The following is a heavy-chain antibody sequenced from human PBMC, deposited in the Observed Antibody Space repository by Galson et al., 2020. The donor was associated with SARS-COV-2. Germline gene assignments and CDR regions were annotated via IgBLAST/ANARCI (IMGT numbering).Heavy chain of an antibody. D-gene: IGHD6-19*01. Sequence: GESLKISCVASGITVSSNYMAWVRQAPGKGLEWVAVLYASGSTSYADSVKGRFSFSRDNSRNTVYLHMSTLGPEDTALYYCAGVAVGFSSGWSDYYYYMDVWGKGTTVTVSS. CDR3: AGVAVGFSSGWSDYYYYMDV. V-gene: IGHV3-66*02. CDR2: LYASGST. J-gene: IGHJ6*03. CDR1: GITVSSNY.